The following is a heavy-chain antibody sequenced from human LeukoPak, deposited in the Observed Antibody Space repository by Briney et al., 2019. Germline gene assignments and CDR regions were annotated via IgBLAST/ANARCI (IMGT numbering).Heavy chain of an antibody. D-gene: IGHD1-14*01. Sequence: SVKVSCKASGGTFSSYAISWVRQAPGQGLEWMRGIIPIFGTANYAQKFQGRVTITADESTSTAYMELSSLRSEDTAVYYCARGANYNPDRFDYWGQGTLVTVSS. CDR2: IIPIFGTA. CDR1: GGTFSSYA. CDR3: ARGANYNPDRFDY. V-gene: IGHV1-69*13. J-gene: IGHJ4*02.